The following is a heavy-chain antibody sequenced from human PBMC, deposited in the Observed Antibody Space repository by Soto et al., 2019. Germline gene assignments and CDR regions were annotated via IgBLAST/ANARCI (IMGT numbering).Heavy chain of an antibody. CDR3: ARDGYSSGWGVYYYYYGMDV. D-gene: IGHD6-19*01. Sequence: PSQTLSLTCAISGDSVSSNSAAWNWIRQSPSRGLEWLGRTYYRSKWYNDYAVSVKSRITINPDTSKNQFSLQLNSVTPEDTAVYYCARDGYSSGWGVYYYYYGMDVWGQGTTVTSP. CDR1: GDSVSSNSAA. V-gene: IGHV6-1*01. J-gene: IGHJ6*02. CDR2: TYYRSKWYN.